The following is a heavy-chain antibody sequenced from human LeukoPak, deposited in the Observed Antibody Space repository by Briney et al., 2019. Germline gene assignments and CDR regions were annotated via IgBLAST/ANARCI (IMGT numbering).Heavy chain of an antibody. CDR2: ISAYNGNT. J-gene: IGHJ1*01. CDR1: GYTFTSYG. D-gene: IGHD3-16*01. V-gene: IGHV1-18*01. Sequence: ASVKVSCKAPGYTFTSYGISWVRQAPGQGLEWMGWISAYNGNTNYAQKFQGRVTLTTDTSTSTAYMELRSLRSDDTAVYYCARVSYVKYFQHWGQGTLVTVSS. CDR3: ARVSYVKYFQH.